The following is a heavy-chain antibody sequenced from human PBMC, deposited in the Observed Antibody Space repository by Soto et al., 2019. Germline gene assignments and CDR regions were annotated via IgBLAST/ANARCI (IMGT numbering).Heavy chain of an antibody. CDR1: GDSVSSNSAA. V-gene: IGHV6-1*01. Sequence: PSQTLSLTCAISGDSVSSNSAAWNWIRQSPSRGLEWLGRTYYRSKWYNDYAVSVKSRITINPDTSKNQFSLQLNSVTPEDTAVYYCARESYSSSSYYYYGMDVWGQGTTVTVSS. D-gene: IGHD6-6*01. CDR2: TYYRSKWYN. J-gene: IGHJ6*02. CDR3: ARESYSSSSYYYYGMDV.